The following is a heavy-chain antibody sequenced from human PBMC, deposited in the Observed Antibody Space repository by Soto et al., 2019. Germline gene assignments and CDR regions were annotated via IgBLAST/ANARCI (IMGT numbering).Heavy chain of an antibody. D-gene: IGHD6-13*01. J-gene: IGHJ4*02. Sequence: GGSLRLSCAASEFTFSGHSMSWVRQAPGKGLEWVSSIITSGSSKCYADSVKGRFTISRDNSKNTLYLQMNSLRSEDTAVYYCARVVGSRWYRVPPYYFDYWGQGTLVTVSS. CDR1: EFTFSGHS. V-gene: IGHV3-23*01. CDR2: IITSGSSK. CDR3: ARVVGSRWYRVPPYYFDY.